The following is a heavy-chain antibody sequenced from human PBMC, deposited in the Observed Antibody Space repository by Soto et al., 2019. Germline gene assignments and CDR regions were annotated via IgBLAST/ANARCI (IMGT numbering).Heavy chain of an antibody. CDR3: ARPSYSFGTSGYYPFDY. J-gene: IGHJ4*02. CDR2: IYFSGSGTS. Sequence: SETLSLTCSVSGDFISNTTYYWAWVRQAPGKGLEWVGSIYFSGSGTSHYNPSLKSRVTISVDTSKNQFSLKLTSVTAADTAVYYCARPSYSFGTSGYYPFDYWGQGTLVTVSS. V-gene: IGHV4-39*01. D-gene: IGHD3-22*01. CDR1: GDFISNTTYY.